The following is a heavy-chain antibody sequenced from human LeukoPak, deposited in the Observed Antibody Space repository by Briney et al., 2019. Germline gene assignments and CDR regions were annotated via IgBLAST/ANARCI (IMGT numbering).Heavy chain of an antibody. J-gene: IGHJ6*02. CDR1: GFTFSNYA. CDR3: AKYYGQGDYYYYYGMDV. Sequence: GGSLRLSCAASGFTFSNYAMSWVRQAPGTGLEWVSGSSGSGGSTYYADSVKGRFTISRDNSKNTLYLQMNSLRAEDTAVYYCAKYYGQGDYYYYYGMDVWGQGTTVTVSS. V-gene: IGHV3-23*01. CDR2: SSGSGGST. D-gene: IGHD4-17*01.